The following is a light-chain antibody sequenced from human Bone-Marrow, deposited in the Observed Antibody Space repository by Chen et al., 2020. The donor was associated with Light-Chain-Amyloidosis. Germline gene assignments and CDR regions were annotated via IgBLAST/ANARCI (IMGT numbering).Light chain of an antibody. CDR1: SSDVGGYDF. CDR3: CSYAGSYGLES. Sequence: QAALTQPRSVSGSPGQSVSISCTGTSSDVGGYDFVSWYQKHPVKAPKLMIYDVSKRPSGVPDRFCGSKTDNTASLASSGLQADDVAELYCCSYAGSYGLESFGRGTKLTGL. V-gene: IGLV2-11*01. CDR2: DVS. J-gene: IGLJ1*01.